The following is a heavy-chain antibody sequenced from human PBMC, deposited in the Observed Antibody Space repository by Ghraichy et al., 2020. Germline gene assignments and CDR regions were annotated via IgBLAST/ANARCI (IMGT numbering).Heavy chain of an antibody. CDR3: AKEGDGRSYLSWDY. CDR2: VSADGMTT. V-gene: IGHV3-30*18. Sequence: GESLNISCAASGFTFRTHGMHWVRQTPGKGLEWVAVVSADGMTTYYAESVKGRFTISRDNSRNALYLEMTSLGAEDTAVYYCAKEGDGRSYLSWDYWGQGTLVTVSS. CDR1: GFTFRTHG. D-gene: IGHD1-1*01. J-gene: IGHJ4*02.